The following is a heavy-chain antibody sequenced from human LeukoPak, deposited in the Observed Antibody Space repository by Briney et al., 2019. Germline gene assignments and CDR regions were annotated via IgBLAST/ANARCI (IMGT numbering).Heavy chain of an antibody. J-gene: IGHJ5*02. CDR1: GGSFSGYY. CDR3: ARDRRSKYRQYCSSTSCYNWFDP. V-gene: IGHV4-34*01. Sequence: SETLSLTCAVYGGSFSGYYWSWIRQPPGKGLEWIGEINHSGSTNYNPSLKSRVTMSVDTSKNQFSLKLSSVTAADTAVYYCARDRRSKYRQYCSSTSCYNWFDPWGQGTLVTVSS. CDR2: INHSGST. D-gene: IGHD2-2*01.